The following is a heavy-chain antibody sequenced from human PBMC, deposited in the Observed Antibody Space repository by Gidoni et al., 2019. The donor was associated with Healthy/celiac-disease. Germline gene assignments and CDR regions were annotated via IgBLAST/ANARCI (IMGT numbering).Heavy chain of an antibody. J-gene: IGHJ4*02. D-gene: IGHD3-22*01. CDR2: IIPIFGTA. CDR1: GGTFSSYA. V-gene: IGHV1-69*01. CDR3: AGEDHLGGYDSSGYYYFDY. Sequence: QVQLVQSGAEVKKPGSSVKVSCKASGGTFSSYAISWVRQAPGQGLEWMGGIIPIFGTANYAQKFQGRVTITADESTSTAYMELSSLRSEDTAVYYCAGEDHLGGYDSSGYYYFDYWGQGTLVTVSS.